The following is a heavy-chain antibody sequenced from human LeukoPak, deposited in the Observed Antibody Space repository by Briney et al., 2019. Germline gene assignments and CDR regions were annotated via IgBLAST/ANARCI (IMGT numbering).Heavy chain of an antibody. CDR1: GYTFTSYN. D-gene: IGHD6-19*01. CDR2: INPSTGSS. V-gene: IGHV1-46*01. CDR3: ARDVAGSWGYFDY. Sequence: ASVKVSCKASGYTFTSYNVHWVRQAPGQGLEWIGIINPSTGSSTYTQKFQGRVTMTRDTATSTVYMELSSLRSEDTALYYCARDVAGSWGYFDYWGQGTLVTVSS. J-gene: IGHJ4*02.